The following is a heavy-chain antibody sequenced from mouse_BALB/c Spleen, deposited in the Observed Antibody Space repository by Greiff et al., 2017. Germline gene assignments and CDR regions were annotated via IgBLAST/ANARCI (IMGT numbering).Heavy chain of an antibody. CDR1: GFAFSSYD. CDR3: ARRGDYHAMDY. CDR2: ISSGGGST. V-gene: IGHV5-12-1*01. J-gene: IGHJ4*01. Sequence: DVKLVESGGGLVKPGGSLKLSCAASGFAFSSYDMSWVRQTPEKRLEWVAYISSGGGSTYYPDTVKGRFTISRDNAKNTLYLQMSSLKSEDTAMYYCARRGDYHAMDYWGQGTSVTVSS.